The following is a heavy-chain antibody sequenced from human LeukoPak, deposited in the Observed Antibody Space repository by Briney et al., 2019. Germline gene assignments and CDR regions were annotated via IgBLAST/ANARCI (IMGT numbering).Heavy chain of an antibody. CDR2: IRSKANSYAT. Sequence: GGSLKLSCAASGFTFSGSAMHWVRQASGKGLEWVGRIRSKANSYATAYAASVKGRFTISRDDSKNTAYLQMNSQKTEDTAVYYCTWSAGTTGTTPVDYWGQGTLVTVSS. J-gene: IGHJ4*02. CDR1: GFTFSGSA. V-gene: IGHV3-73*01. D-gene: IGHD1-1*01. CDR3: TWSAGTTGTTPVDY.